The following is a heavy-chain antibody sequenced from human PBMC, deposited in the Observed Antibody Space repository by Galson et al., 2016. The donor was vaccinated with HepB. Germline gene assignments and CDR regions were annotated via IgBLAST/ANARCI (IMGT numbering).Heavy chain of an antibody. Sequence: SLRLSCAASGFSVTTTYMNWVRRAPGKGLEWVSIIYSGGGSFYADSVKGRFTISRYNSRNTLYLQMNSLRPEDTAVYHCAKDPSTVTAGGRWFDPWGQGTLVTVSS. CDR2: IYSGGGS. V-gene: IGHV3-53*04. CDR1: GFSVTTTY. CDR3: AKDPSTVTAGGRWFDP. J-gene: IGHJ5*02. D-gene: IGHD4-11*01.